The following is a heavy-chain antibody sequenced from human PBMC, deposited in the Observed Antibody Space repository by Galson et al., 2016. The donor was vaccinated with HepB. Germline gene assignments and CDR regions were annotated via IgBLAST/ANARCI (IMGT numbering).Heavy chain of an antibody. CDR1: AGTFNNLA. CDR2: IIPGFGTP. D-gene: IGHD3-16*01. CDR3: ASPLLLFRQKMYYYYGMDV. Sequence: SVKVSCKAAAGTFNNLAISWVRQAPGQGLEWMGVIIPGFGTPNYAQKFQGRVTITADEVTTTAYMELSSLRSEDSAVCYCASPLLLFRQKMYYYYGMDVWGQGTTVTVSS. V-gene: IGHV1-69*13. J-gene: IGHJ6*02.